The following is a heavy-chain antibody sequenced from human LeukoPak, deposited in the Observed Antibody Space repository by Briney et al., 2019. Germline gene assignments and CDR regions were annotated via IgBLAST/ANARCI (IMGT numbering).Heavy chain of an antibody. V-gene: IGHV4-59*01. CDR1: GGSISSYY. CDR2: IYYSGST. Sequence: PSETLSLTCTVSGGSISSYYWSWIRQPPGKGLEWIGYIYYSGSTNYSPSLKSRVTISVDTSKNQFSLKLSSVTAADTAVYYCARARDGYIFDYWGQGTLVTVSS. J-gene: IGHJ4*02. CDR3: ARARDGYIFDY. D-gene: IGHD5-24*01.